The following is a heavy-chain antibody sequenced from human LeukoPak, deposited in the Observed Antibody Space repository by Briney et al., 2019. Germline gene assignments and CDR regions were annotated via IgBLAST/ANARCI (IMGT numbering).Heavy chain of an antibody. D-gene: IGHD6-19*01. CDR2: IYYSGST. J-gene: IGHJ2*01. V-gene: IGHV4-59*01. CDR3: ARDGSGWYRAIRYFDL. CDR1: GGSISSYY. Sequence: SETLSLTCTVSGGSISSYYWSWIRQPPGKGLEWIGYIYYSGSTNYNPSLKSRVTISVDTSKNQFSLKLSSVTAADTAVYYCARDGSGWYRAIRYFDLWGRGTLVTVSS.